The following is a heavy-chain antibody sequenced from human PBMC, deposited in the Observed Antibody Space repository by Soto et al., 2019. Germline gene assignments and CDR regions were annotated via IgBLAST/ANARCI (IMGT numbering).Heavy chain of an antibody. CDR2: IKSKTDGGTT. V-gene: IGHV3-15*01. J-gene: IGHJ6*02. CDR1: GFTFSNAW. CDR3: TTDPTMVRGVRNYYYYGMDV. Sequence: VQLVKSGGGVVQPGRSLRLSCAASGFTFSNAWMSWVRQAPGKGLEWVGRIKSKTDGGTTDYAAPVKGRFTISRDDSKNTLYLQMNSLKTEDTAVYYCTTDPTMVRGVRNYYYYGMDVWGQGTTVTVSS. D-gene: IGHD3-10*01.